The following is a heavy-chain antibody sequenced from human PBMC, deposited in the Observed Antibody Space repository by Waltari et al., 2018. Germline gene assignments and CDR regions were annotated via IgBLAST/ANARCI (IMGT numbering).Heavy chain of an antibody. J-gene: IGHJ6*02. CDR2: IYYSGST. CDR1: GGSISSSSYY. D-gene: IGHD6-13*01. Sequence: QLQLQESGPGLVKPSETLSLTCTVSGGSISSSSYYWGWIRQPPGKGLEWIGSIYYSGSTYYNPSLKSRVTISVDTSKNQFSLKLSSVTAADTAVYYCASVMRSSWGGMDVWGQGTTVTVSS. CDR3: ASVMRSSWGGMDV. V-gene: IGHV4-39*07.